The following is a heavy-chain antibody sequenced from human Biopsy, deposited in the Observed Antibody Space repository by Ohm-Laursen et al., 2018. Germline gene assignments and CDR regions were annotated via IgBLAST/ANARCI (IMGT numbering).Heavy chain of an antibody. CDR1: GYTFITYY. CDR2: INPSGGST. J-gene: IGHJ4*02. CDR3: ARDRIGGRGDPPDH. V-gene: IGHV1-46*01. Sequence: ASVKVSCKAFGYTFITYYVNWVRQAPGQGLEWMGKINPSGGSTSYAQKFQGRITMTRDTSTTTVYMELSSLRSEDTAVYYCARDRIGGRGDPPDHWGQGTLVTVSS. D-gene: IGHD3-10*01.